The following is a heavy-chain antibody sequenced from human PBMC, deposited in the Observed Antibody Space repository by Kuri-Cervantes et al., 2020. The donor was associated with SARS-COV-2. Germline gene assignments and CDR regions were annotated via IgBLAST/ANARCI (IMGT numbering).Heavy chain of an antibody. CDR1: GGTFSSYA. D-gene: IGHD4/OR15-4a*01. J-gene: IGHJ6*03. CDR3: AGNPHSLTSYYYYYMDV. Sequence: SVKVSCKASGGTFSSYAISWVRQAPGQGLEWMGGIIPIFGTANYAQKFQGRVTITADESTSTAYMELRSLRSEDTAVYYCAGNPHSLTSYYYYYMDVWGKGTTVTVSS. CDR2: IIPIFGTA. V-gene: IGHV1-69*13.